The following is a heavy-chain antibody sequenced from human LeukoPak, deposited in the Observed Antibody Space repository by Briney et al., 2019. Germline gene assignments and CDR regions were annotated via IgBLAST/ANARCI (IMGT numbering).Heavy chain of an antibody. Sequence: SETLSLTCTVSGGSISSYYWSWIRQPPGKGLEWIGCIYYSGSTNYNPSLKSRVTISVDTSKNQFSLKLSSVTAADTAVYYCARLGFDWFALFDYWGQGTLVTVSS. V-gene: IGHV4-59*08. J-gene: IGHJ4*02. CDR2: IYYSGST. CDR3: ARLGFDWFALFDY. D-gene: IGHD3-9*01. CDR1: GGSISSYY.